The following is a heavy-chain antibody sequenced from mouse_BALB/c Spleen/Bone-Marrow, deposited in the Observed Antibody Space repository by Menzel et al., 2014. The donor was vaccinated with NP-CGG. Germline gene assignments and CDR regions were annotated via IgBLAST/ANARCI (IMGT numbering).Heavy chain of an antibody. D-gene: IGHD1-1*01. CDR1: GYAFSSSW. CDR3: ARLLGYYFDY. V-gene: IGHV1-82*01. CDR2: IYPGDGDT. Sequence: VMLVESGPELVKPGASVKISCKASGYAFSSSWMNWVKQRPGQGLEWIGRIYPGDGDTNYNGKFKGKATLTADKSSSTAYMQLSSLTSVDSAVYFCARLLGYYFDYWGQGTTLTVSS. J-gene: IGHJ2*01.